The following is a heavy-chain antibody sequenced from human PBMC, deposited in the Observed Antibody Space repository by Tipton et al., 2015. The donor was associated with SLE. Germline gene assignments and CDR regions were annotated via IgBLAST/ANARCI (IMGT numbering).Heavy chain of an antibody. CDR2: IKQDGSEK. D-gene: IGHD3-22*01. J-gene: IGHJ4*02. Sequence: SLRLSCAASGFTFSSYWMSWVRQGPGKGLEWVANIKQDGSEKYYVDSVKGRFTISRDNAKNSLYLQMNSLRAEDTAVYYCARDWDGYDSSGYYFDYWGQGTLVTVSS. V-gene: IGHV3-7*01. CDR1: GFTFSSYW. CDR3: ARDWDGYDSSGYYFDY.